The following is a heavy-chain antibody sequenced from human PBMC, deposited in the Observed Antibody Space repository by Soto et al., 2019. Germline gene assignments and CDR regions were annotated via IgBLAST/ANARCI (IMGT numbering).Heavy chain of an antibody. CDR3: AKDGDYQDYFDY. Sequence: GGSLRLSCAASGFTFDDYAMHWVRQAPGKGLEWVSGISWNSGSIGYADSVKGRFTISRDNAKNSLYLQMNSLRAEDTALYYCAKDGDYQDYFDYWGQGPLVTVSS. CDR1: GFTFDDYA. CDR2: ISWNSGSI. J-gene: IGHJ4*02. V-gene: IGHV3-9*01. D-gene: IGHD4-17*01.